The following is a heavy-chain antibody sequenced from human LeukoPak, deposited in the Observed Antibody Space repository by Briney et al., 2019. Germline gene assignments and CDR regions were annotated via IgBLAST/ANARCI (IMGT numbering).Heavy chain of an antibody. CDR1: VYTFTSYC. CDR2: IKPSGGST. J-gene: IGHJ5*02. CDR3: ARAAGSGQYSGSAIYNWFDP. V-gene: IGHV1-46*01. D-gene: IGHD6-6*01. Sequence: ASVKVSRKASVYTFTSYCMHWVRHAPGQGLEWVGIIKPSGGSTSYAQKFQGRVTMTRDTSTSTVYMELSSLRSEDTAVYYCARAAGSGQYSGSAIYNWFDPWGQGTLVTVSS.